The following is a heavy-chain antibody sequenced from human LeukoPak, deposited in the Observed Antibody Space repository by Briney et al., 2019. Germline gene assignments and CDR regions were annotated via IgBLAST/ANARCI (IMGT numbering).Heavy chain of an antibody. CDR3: ARGRRRLAAPGAPPPAPYFDY. Sequence: GGSLRLSCAASGFTFNSYTMNWVRQAPGNGLEWVSSISSTSSYIYYADSVKVRFTISRDNAKNSLYLQMNSLRADDTAVYYCARGRRRLAAPGAPPPAPYFDYWGQGTLVTVSS. V-gene: IGHV3-21*01. CDR1: GFTFNSYT. J-gene: IGHJ4*02. CDR2: ISSTSSYI. D-gene: IGHD6-13*01.